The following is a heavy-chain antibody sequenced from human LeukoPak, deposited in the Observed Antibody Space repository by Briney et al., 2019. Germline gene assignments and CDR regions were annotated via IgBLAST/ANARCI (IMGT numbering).Heavy chain of an antibody. J-gene: IGHJ6*03. D-gene: IGHD4-11*01. V-gene: IGHV1-8*01. Sequence: ASVTVSCKASGYTFTSYDINWVRQATGQGLEWMGWMNPNSGNTGHAQKFQGRVTMTRNTSISTAYMELSSLRSEDTAVYYCARGLVTTWFYYYYMDVWGKGTTVTVSS. CDR2: MNPNSGNT. CDR1: GYTFTSYD. CDR3: ARGLVTTWFYYYYMDV.